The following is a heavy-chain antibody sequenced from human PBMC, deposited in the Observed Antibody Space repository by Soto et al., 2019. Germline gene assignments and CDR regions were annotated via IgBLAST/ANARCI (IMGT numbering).Heavy chain of an antibody. J-gene: IGHJ5*02. Sequence: ASVKVSCKASGYTFTGYYMHWVRQAPGQGLEWMGWINPNSGGTNYAQKLQGWVTMTTDTSTSTAYMELRSLRSDDTAVYYCARTDCSGGSCYRGWVYNWSDPWGQGTLVTVSS. CDR1: GYTFTGYY. D-gene: IGHD2-15*01. V-gene: IGHV1-2*04. CDR3: ARTDCSGGSCYRGWVYNWSDP. CDR2: INPNSGGT.